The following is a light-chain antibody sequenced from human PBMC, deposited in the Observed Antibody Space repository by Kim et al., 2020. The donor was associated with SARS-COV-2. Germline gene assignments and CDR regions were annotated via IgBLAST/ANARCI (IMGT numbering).Light chain of an antibody. V-gene: IGLV4-69*01. Sequence: ELTQSPSASASLGASVKLTCTLNSGHSSYAIAWHQQQPEKGPRYLMKVNSDGSHSKGDGIPDRFSGSSSGAERYLTISSLQSEDEADYYCQTWGTGIRVFGGGTQLTVL. CDR2: VNSDGSH. J-gene: IGLJ3*02. CDR1: SGHSSYA. CDR3: QTWGTGIRV.